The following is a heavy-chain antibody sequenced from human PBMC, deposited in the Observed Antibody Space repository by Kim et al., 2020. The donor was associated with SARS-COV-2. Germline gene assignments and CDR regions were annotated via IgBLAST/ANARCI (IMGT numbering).Heavy chain of an antibody. CDR1: GFTFSSYA. V-gene: IGHV3-23*01. J-gene: IGHJ4*02. Sequence: GGSLRLSCAASGFTFSSYAMSWVRQAPGKGLEWVSAISGSGGSTYYADSVKGRFTISRDNSKNTLYLQMNSLRAEDTDVYYCANTEGYSSSWYDYWGQGTLVTVSS. D-gene: IGHD6-13*01. CDR2: ISGSGGST. CDR3: ANTEGYSSSWYDY.